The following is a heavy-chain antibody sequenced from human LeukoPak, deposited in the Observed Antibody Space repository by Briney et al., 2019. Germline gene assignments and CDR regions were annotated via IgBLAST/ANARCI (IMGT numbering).Heavy chain of an antibody. CDR2: IYYSGST. CDR1: GGSISSYY. D-gene: IGHD4-17*01. Sequence: SETLSLTCTVSGGSISSYYWSWIRQPPGKGLEWIGYIYYSGSTNYNPSLKSRVTISVDTSKNQFSLKLSSVTAADTAVYYCTGDPITYEYFHHWGQGTLVTASS. V-gene: IGHV4-59*01. J-gene: IGHJ1*01. CDR3: TGDPITYEYFHH.